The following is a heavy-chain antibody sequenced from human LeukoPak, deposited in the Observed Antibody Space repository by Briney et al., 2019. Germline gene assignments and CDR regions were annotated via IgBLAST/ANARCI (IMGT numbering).Heavy chain of an antibody. Sequence: SETLSLTCTVSGYSISSGYYWSWIRQPPGKGLEWIGYIYYSGSTNYNPSLKSRVTISVDTSKNQFSLRLSSVTAADTAVYYCARVTGYMTEDYFDYWGQGTLITVSS. D-gene: IGHD6-13*01. CDR3: ARVTGYMTEDYFDY. J-gene: IGHJ4*02. V-gene: IGHV4-59*01. CDR2: IYYSGST. CDR1: GYSISSGYY.